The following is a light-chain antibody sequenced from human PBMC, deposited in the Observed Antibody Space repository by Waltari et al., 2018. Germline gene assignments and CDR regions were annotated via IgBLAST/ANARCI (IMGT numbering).Light chain of an antibody. J-gene: IGLJ2*01. Sequence: QSALTQPASVSGSPGQSITISCTGTSSAVGGYNYVSWYQQHPGTAPNLMIYVVSNRPSGVSNRFSGSKSGNTASLTISGLQAEDEADYYCSSYTSSSTLEVVFGGGTKLTVL. V-gene: IGLV2-14*03. CDR2: VVS. CDR3: SSYTSSSTLEVV. CDR1: SSAVGGYNY.